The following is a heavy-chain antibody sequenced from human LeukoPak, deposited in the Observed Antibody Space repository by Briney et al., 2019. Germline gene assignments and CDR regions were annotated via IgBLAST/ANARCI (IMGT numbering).Heavy chain of an antibody. J-gene: IGHJ3*02. D-gene: IGHD1-26*01. CDR2: MNPSSGNT. V-gene: IGHV1-8*01. CDR1: GYTFTSYD. CDR3: ARCPGRGRAFDI. Sequence: GASVKVSCKASGYTFTSYDINWVRQATGQGLEWMGWMNPSSGNTGYAQKFRGRVTMTRNTSISTAYMELSSLRSEDTAVYYCARCPGRGRAFDIWGQGTMVTVSS.